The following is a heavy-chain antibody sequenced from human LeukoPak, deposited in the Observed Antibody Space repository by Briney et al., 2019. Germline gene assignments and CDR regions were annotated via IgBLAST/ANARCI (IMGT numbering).Heavy chain of an antibody. CDR1: GFTFSSYS. V-gene: IGHV3-21*01. Sequence: GGSLRLSCAASGFTFSSYSMNWVRQAPGKGLEWVSSISSSSSYIYYADSVKGRFTISRDNAKNSLYLQMNSLRAEDTAVYYCARDPTRDFWSGYYSSRGGTHFDYRGQGTLVTVSS. D-gene: IGHD3-3*01. CDR3: ARDPTRDFWSGYYSSRGGTHFDY. J-gene: IGHJ4*02. CDR2: ISSSSSYI.